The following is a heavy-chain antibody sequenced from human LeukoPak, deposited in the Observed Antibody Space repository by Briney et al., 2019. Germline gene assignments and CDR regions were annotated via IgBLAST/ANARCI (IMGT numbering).Heavy chain of an antibody. CDR2: ISYDGSNE. V-gene: IGHV3-30*04. CDR3: ARDPAITILRGVVEP. Sequence: SGGSLRHSRAASGFTFSSYVMHWVRPAPGKGLEGGAIISYDGSNEDYADSVKGRFTISRDNYKNTLYLQMNSLRAADTAVYYCARDPAITILRGVVEPWGQGTLVTVSS. CDR1: GFTFSSYV. J-gene: IGHJ5*02. D-gene: IGHD3-10*01.